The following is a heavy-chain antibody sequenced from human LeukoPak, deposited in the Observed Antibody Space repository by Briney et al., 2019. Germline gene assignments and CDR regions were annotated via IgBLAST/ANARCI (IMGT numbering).Heavy chain of an antibody. Sequence: GGSLRLSCAASGFTFSNYGMHWVRQAPGKGLEWVAFIRYDGRNKYYADSVKGRLTISRDNAKNTLYLQMNSVRAEDTAVYYCARSSFPYYFDYWGQGTLVTVSS. CDR1: GFTFSNYG. D-gene: IGHD3-16*01. V-gene: IGHV3-30*02. CDR3: ARSSFPYYFDY. CDR2: IRYDGRNK. J-gene: IGHJ4*02.